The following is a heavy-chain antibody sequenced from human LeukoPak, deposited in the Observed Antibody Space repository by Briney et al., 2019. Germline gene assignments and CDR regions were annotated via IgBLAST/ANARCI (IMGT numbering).Heavy chain of an antibody. J-gene: IGHJ3*02. Sequence: SEILSLTCAVYGGSFSGYYWSWIRQPPGKGLEWIGEINHSGSTNYNPSLKSRVTISVDTSKNQFSLKLSSVTAADTAVYYCARGWYVDIWGQGTMVTVSS. CDR2: INHSGST. V-gene: IGHV4-34*01. CDR1: GGSFSGYY. D-gene: IGHD6-13*01. CDR3: ARGWYVDI.